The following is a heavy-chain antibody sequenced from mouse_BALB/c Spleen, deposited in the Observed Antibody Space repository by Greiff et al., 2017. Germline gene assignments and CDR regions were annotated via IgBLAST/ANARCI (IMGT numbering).Heavy chain of an antibody. Sequence: VKLMESGAELAKPGASVKMSCKASGYTFTSYWMHWVRQRPGQGLEWIGYINPSTGYTEYNQKFKDKATLTADKSSSTAYMQLSSLTSEDSAVYYCAREGYGNYYAMDYWGQGTSVTVSS. V-gene: IGHV1-7*01. CDR1: GYTFTSYW. D-gene: IGHD2-10*02. CDR3: AREGYGNYYAMDY. CDR2: INPSTGYT. J-gene: IGHJ4*01.